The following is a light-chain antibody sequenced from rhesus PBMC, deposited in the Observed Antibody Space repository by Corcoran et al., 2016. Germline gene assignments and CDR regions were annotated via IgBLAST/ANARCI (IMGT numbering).Light chain of an antibody. J-gene: IGKJ1*01. CDR2: YAD. Sequence: DIQMTQSPSSLSASVGDTVTITCRASQGINSYLNWYKQKPGTPPNLLIYYADRFKSGVPARFRASGSGTACTLTISSLEPEDFAVYYCQETSNLWTFGQGTKVEIK. V-gene: IGKV1-32*05. CDR3: QETSNLWT. CDR1: QGINSY.